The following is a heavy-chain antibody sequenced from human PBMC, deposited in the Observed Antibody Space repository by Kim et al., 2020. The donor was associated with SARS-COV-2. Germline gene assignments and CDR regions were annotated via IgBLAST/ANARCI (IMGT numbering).Heavy chain of an antibody. J-gene: IGHJ6*01. V-gene: IGHV1-69*04. CDR1: GCTFSSYA. CDR2: IIPILGIA. Sequence: SVKVSCKASGCTFSSYAISWVRQAPGQGLEWMGRIIPILGIANYAQKFQGRVTITTDKSTSTAYMELSSLRSDDTAVYYCARDTDYYGWRRGSHTSYYY. D-gene: IGHD3-10*01. CDR3: ARDTDYYGWRRGSHTSYYY.